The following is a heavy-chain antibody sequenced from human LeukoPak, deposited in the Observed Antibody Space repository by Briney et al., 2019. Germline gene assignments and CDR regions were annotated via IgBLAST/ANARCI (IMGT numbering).Heavy chain of an antibody. CDR1: GGSISSSSYY. D-gene: IGHD3-9*01. CDR3: ARHAPVGDILTGYYNPIDY. CDR2: IYYSGST. J-gene: IGHJ4*02. V-gene: IGHV4-39*01. Sequence: PSETLSLTCTVSGGSISSSSYYWGWIRQPPGKGLEWIGSIYYSGSTYYNPSLKSRVTISVDTSKNQFSLKLSSMTAADTAVYYCARHAPVGDILTGYYNPIDYWGQGTLVTVSS.